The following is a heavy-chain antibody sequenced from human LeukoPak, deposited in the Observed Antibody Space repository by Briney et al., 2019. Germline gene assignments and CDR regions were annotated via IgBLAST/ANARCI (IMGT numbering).Heavy chain of an antibody. CDR3: ARPRDSSGWSTGMDV. J-gene: IGHJ6*02. CDR2: INPRGGST. D-gene: IGHD6-19*01. V-gene: IGHV1-46*01. CDR1: GYTFTSYY. Sequence: ASVKVSCKASGYTFTSYYMHWVRQAPGQGLEWMGIINPRGGSTSYAQKFQGRVTMTRDTSTSTVYMELSSLRSEDTAVYYCARPRDSSGWSTGMDVWGQGTTVTVSS.